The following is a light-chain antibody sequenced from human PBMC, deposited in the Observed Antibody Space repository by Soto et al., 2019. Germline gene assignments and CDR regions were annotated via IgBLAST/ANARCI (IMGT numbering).Light chain of an antibody. J-gene: IGKJ1*01. CDR3: QQYNTYAWT. CDR2: RAS. Sequence: DIQMTQSPSTLSASVGDRVTITCRASQSISIWLAWYQQKPGKAPKLLIYRASSLESGVPSRFSDSASGTEFTLTISSLQPDDFATYYCQQYNTYAWTFGQGTKVEIK. V-gene: IGKV1-5*03. CDR1: QSISIW.